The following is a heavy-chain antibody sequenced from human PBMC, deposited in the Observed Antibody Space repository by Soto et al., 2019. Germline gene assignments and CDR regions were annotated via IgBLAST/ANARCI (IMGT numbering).Heavy chain of an antibody. D-gene: IGHD3-10*01. CDR3: ARAGSGLRRTDYYYGMDV. Sequence: LCGGSISSGGYYWSWIRQHPGKGLEWIGYIYYSGSTYYNPSLKSRVTISVDTSKNQFSLKLSSVTAADTAVYYCARAGSGLRRTDYYYGMDVWGQGTTVTVSS. CDR2: IYYSGST. V-gene: IGHV4-31*02. J-gene: IGHJ6*02. CDR1: GGSISSGGYY.